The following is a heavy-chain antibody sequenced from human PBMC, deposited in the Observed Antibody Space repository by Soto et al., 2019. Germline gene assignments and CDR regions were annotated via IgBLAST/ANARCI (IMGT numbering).Heavy chain of an antibody. V-gene: IGHV3-23*01. D-gene: IGHD5-12*01. Sequence: EVLMLESGGGLVQPGGSLRLSCAASGFTFSSYAMSWVRQAPGKGLEWVSAISGRDGSTFYADSVKGRFNISRDDSKNSLYLLLNSLRAGDTAVYHCAKGPVIYSEFDYWGQGTLVTVSS. J-gene: IGHJ4*02. CDR1: GFTFSSYA. CDR3: AKGPVIYSEFDY. CDR2: ISGRDGST.